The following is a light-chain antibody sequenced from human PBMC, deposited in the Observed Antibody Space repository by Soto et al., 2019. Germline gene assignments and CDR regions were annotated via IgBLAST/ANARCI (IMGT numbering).Light chain of an antibody. CDR1: QPVGSAY. Sequence: EIVLTQCPGTLSLSQGDRATLSCRASQPVGSAYLAWYRQTLGQAPRPLIYGASGRATGIPDRFSGSGSGTEFTLTISSLQSEDFAVYYCQQYAYWWAFGQGTKVDIK. CDR3: QQYAYWWA. CDR2: GAS. V-gene: IGKV3-20*01. J-gene: IGKJ1*01.